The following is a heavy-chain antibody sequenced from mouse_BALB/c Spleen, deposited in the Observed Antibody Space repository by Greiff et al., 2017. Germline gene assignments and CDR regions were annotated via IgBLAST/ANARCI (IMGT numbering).Heavy chain of an antibody. CDR1: GYTFTNYW. Sequence: VKLLESGAELVRPGTSVKISCKASGYTFTNYWLGWVKQRPGHGLEWIGDIYPGGGYTNYNEKFKGKATLTADTSSSTAYMQLSSLTSEDSAVYFCARKTTVRDYWGQGTTLTVSS. V-gene: IGHV1-63*02. J-gene: IGHJ2*01. CDR3: ARKTTVRDY. CDR2: IYPGGGYT. D-gene: IGHD1-1*01.